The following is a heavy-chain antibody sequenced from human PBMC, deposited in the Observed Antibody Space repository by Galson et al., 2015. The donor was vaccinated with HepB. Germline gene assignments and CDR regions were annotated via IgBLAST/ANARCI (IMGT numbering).Heavy chain of an antibody. J-gene: IGHJ4*01. V-gene: IGHV1-18*04. D-gene: IGHD2-15*01. CDR3: ARAVLGSLYGDFDY. Sequence: SVKVSCKDSGYSFRHPGISWVRQAPGQGLEWLGWIGSDNGETKYTEKFQGRVTMTTDISMSTSYMELRSLRSDDTAVYYCARAVLGSLYGDFDYWGQGTLITVSS. CDR2: IGSDNGET. CDR1: GYSFRHPG.